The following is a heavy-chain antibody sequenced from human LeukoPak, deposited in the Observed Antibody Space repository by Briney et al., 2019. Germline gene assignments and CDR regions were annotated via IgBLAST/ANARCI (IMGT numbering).Heavy chain of an antibody. V-gene: IGHV3-23*01. CDR2: ISGSVGST. CDR1: GFTFSSYA. J-gene: IGHJ6*02. D-gene: IGHD6-13*01. CDR3: AKGGQQLVRYGMDV. Sequence: GGSLRLSCAASGFTFSSYATSWVRQAPGKGLEWVSAISGSVGSTYYADSVKGRFTISRDNSKNTLYLQMNSLRAEDTAVYYCAKGGQQLVRYGMDVWGQGTTVTVSS.